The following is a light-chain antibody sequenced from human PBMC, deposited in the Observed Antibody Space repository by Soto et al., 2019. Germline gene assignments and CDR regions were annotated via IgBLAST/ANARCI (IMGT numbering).Light chain of an antibody. CDR2: AAS. CDR3: QQYNFYWT. J-gene: IGKJ1*01. V-gene: IGKV1-39*01. CDR1: QSISKY. Sequence: DIQMTQSPASLSASVEARVIITCRASQSISKYLNWYQQKPGNAPNLLIYAASSLQSGVPSRFSGSGSETEFTLTISSLQPDDFATYYCQQYNFYWTFGQGTKVDIK.